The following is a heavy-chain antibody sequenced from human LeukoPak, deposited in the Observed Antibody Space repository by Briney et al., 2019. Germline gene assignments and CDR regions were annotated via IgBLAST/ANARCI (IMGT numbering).Heavy chain of an antibody. CDR3: ARVNDYYDSSGYSDY. CDR2: ISYDGSNK. J-gene: IGHJ4*02. D-gene: IGHD3-22*01. V-gene: IGHV3-30*03. Sequence: GSLRLSCAASGFTFSNYGMHWVRQAPGKGLEWVAVISYDGSNKYYTDSVKGRFTISRDNAKNTLYLQMNSLRAEDTAVYYCARVNDYYDSSGYSDYWGQGTLVTVSS. CDR1: GFTFSNYG.